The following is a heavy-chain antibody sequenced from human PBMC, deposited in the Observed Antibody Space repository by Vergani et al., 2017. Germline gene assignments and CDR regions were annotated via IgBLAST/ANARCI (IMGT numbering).Heavy chain of an antibody. D-gene: IGHD6-19*01. CDR1: GGSISSSNW. Sequence: QVQLQESGPGLVKPPGTLSLTCAVSGGSISSSNWWSWVRQPPGKGLEWIGEIYHSGSTNYNPSLKSRVTISVDTSKNQFSLKLSSVTAADTAVYYCARRALAVAGNRGYFQHWGQGTLVTVSS. V-gene: IGHV4-4*03. CDR2: IYHSGST. J-gene: IGHJ1*01. CDR3: ARRALAVAGNRGYFQH.